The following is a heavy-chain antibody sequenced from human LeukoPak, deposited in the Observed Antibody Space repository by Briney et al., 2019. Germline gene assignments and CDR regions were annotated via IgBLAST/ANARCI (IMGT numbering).Heavy chain of an antibody. D-gene: IGHD4-17*01. Sequence: PSETLSLTCAVYGGSFSGYYWSWIRQPPGKGLEWIGANNHSGSTNYNPSLKSRVTISVDTSKNQFSLKLSSVTAADTAVYYCARGLYGDYVPLGYWGQGTLVTVSS. J-gene: IGHJ4*02. CDR2: NNHSGST. V-gene: IGHV4-34*01. CDR3: ARGLYGDYVPLGY. CDR1: GGSFSGYY.